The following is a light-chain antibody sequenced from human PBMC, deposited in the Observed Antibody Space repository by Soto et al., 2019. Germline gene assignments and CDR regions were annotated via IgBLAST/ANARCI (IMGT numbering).Light chain of an antibody. V-gene: IGLV1-44*01. CDR2: SNN. Sequence: QSVLTQPPSASGTPRQRVTISCSGSSSNIGGNTVNWYQQLPGTAPKLLIYSNNQRPSGVPDRFSGSKSGTSASLAISGLQSEDEVDYYCAAWDDSLNGYYVFGTGTKVTVL. CDR1: SSNIGGNT. CDR3: AAWDDSLNGYYV. J-gene: IGLJ1*01.